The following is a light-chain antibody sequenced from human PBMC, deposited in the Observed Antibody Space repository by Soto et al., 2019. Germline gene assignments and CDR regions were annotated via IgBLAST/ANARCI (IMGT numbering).Light chain of an antibody. CDR3: QQYSDSPPT. J-gene: IGKJ1*01. V-gene: IGKV3-20*01. CDR1: QSFTSRS. CDR2: GAS. Sequence: EIVLTQSPGTLSLSPGERATLSCRASQSFTSRSLAWYQQKPGQAPRLLIYGASDRTTGTPDRFSGSGSGTDFTLTIGRLEPEDFAMYYCQQYSDSPPTFCQGTNVDIK.